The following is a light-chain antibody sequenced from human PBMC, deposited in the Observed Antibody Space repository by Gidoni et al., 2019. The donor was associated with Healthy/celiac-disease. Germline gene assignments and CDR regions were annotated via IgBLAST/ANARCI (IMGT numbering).Light chain of an antibody. J-gene: IGKJ4*01. Sequence: EIVLTQSPGTLSLSPGERATLSCRASQSVSSSYLAWYQQKPGQAPRLIIYGASSRATGIPARFSGSGSGTDFTLTISRLAPEDFAVYYCQQYGSSPRLTFGGGTKVEIK. CDR2: GAS. CDR3: QQYGSSPRLT. V-gene: IGKV3-20*01. CDR1: QSVSSSY.